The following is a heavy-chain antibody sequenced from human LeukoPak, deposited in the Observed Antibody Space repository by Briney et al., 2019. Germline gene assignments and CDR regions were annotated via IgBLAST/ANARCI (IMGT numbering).Heavy chain of an antibody. CDR3: ARTNYYDTSGYYGDY. CDR2: IYPADSDI. V-gene: IGHV5-51*01. J-gene: IGHJ4*02. D-gene: IGHD3-22*01. CDR1: GYSINNYW. Sequence: GESLKISCKGSGYSINNYWIGWVRQMPGKGLEWMGIIYPADSDIRYSPSFQGQVTISADKSISTAYLQWSSLKASDTAMYYCARTNYYDTSGYYGDYWGQGTLVTVSS.